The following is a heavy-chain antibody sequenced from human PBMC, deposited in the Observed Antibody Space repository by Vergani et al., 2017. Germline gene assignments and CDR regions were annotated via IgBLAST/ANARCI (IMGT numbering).Heavy chain of an antibody. CDR3: ARPRITMVRGVGLAPGYMDV. Sequence: QVQLQESGPGLVKPSETLSLTCTVSGGSISSYYWSWIRPPPGKGLEWSGYIYYSGNTNYNPSLQSRVTISVDTSKNQFSLKLSSVTDADTAVYYCARPRITMVRGVGLAPGYMDVWGKGTTVTVSS. D-gene: IGHD3-10*01. CDR1: GGSISSYY. CDR2: IYYSGNT. V-gene: IGHV4-59*01. J-gene: IGHJ6*03.